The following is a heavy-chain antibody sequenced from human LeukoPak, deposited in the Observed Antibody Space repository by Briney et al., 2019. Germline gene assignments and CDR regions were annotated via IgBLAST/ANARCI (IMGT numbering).Heavy chain of an antibody. Sequence: ASVKVSCKASGYTFTSYGISWVRQAPGQGLEWMGWISAYNGNTNYAQKFQGRVTITADKSTSTAYMELSSLRSEDTAVYYCAREIGPTRDAAFDIWGQGTMVTVSS. CDR1: GYTFTSYG. J-gene: IGHJ3*02. D-gene: IGHD3/OR15-3a*01. CDR3: AREIGPTRDAAFDI. V-gene: IGHV1-18*01. CDR2: ISAYNGNT.